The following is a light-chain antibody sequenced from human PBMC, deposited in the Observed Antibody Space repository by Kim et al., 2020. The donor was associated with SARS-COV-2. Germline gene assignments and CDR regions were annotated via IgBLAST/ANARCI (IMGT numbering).Light chain of an antibody. V-gene: IGKV3-20*01. CDR3: QQDGSSPAYT. CDR1: QFVSHSY. J-gene: IGKJ2*01. Sequence: EIVLTQSPGSLSLSPGERATLSCRASQFVSHSYLAWYQQKPGQAPRLLIFAATIRATGVPDRFSGSGSGTDFTLTISRLEPDDFAVYYWQQDGSSPAYTCGQGNKRE. CDR2: AAT.